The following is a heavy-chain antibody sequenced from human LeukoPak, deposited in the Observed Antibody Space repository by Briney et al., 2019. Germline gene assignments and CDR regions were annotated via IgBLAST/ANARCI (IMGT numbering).Heavy chain of an antibody. CDR1: GFTFSSYS. J-gene: IGHJ4*02. D-gene: IGHD3-22*01. V-gene: IGHV3-21*01. CDR3: ARDMSYYDSSGYYYFDY. CDR2: ISSSSSYI. Sequence: KSGGSLRLSCAASGFTFSSYSMNWVRQAPGKGLEWVSSISSSSSYIYYADSVKGRFTISRDNAKNSLYLQMNSLRAEDPAVYYCARDMSYYDSSGYYYFDYWGQGTLVTVSS.